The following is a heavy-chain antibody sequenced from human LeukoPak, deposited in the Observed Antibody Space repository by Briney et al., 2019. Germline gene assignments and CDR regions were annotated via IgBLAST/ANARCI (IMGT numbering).Heavy chain of an antibody. Sequence: GGSLRLSCAASGFTFSSYAMSWVRQAPGKGLEWVSAISGSGGSTYYADSAKGRFTISRDNSKNTLYLQMNSLRAEDTAVYYCAKDGNDYGYMDVWGKGTTVTVSS. V-gene: IGHV3-23*01. J-gene: IGHJ6*03. CDR2: ISGSGGST. D-gene: IGHD1-26*01. CDR3: AKDGNDYGYMDV. CDR1: GFTFSSYA.